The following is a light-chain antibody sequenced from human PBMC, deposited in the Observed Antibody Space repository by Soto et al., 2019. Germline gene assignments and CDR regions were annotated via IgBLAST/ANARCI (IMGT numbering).Light chain of an antibody. CDR1: QSVSSSY. CDR3: QQYASSPAAWT. V-gene: IGKV3-20*01. Sequence: EIGLTQSPGTLSLSPGERATLSCRASQSVSSSYLAWYQQKPGQAPRLLIYGASSRATGIPDRFSGSGSGTDFTLTISRLEPEDFAVYYCQQYASSPAAWTFGQGTKVDIK. J-gene: IGKJ1*01. CDR2: GAS.